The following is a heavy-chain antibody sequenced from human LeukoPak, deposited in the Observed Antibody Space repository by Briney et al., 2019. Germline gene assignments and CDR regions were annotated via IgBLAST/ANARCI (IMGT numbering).Heavy chain of an antibody. CDR1: GFTFSSYG. CDR2: IRYDGSNK. CDR3: AKDGEIAARFYFDY. D-gene: IGHD7-27*01. J-gene: IGHJ4*02. Sequence: GGSLRLSCAASGFTFSSYGMHWVRQAPGKGLEWVAFIRYDGSNKYYADSVKGRFTISRDNPKNTLYLQMNSLRAEDTAVYYCAKDGEIAARFYFDYWGQGTLVTVSS. V-gene: IGHV3-30*02.